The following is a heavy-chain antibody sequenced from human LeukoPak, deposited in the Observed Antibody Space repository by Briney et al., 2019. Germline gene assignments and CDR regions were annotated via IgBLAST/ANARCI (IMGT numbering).Heavy chain of an antibody. J-gene: IGHJ4*02. CDR3: AGDTYYYDSSGGG. CDR2: IYYSGST. V-gene: IGHV4-39*01. D-gene: IGHD3-22*01. CDR1: GGSISSSSYY. Sequence: PSETLSLTCTVSGGSISSSSYYWGWIRQPPGKGLEWIGSIYYSGSTYYNPSLKSRVTISVDTSKNQFSLKLSSVTAADTAVYYCAGDTYYYDSSGGGWGQGTLVTVSS.